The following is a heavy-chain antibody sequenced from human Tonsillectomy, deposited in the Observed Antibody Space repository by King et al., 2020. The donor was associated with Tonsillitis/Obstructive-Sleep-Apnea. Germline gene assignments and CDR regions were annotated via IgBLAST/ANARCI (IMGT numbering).Heavy chain of an antibody. Sequence: VQLQQWGAGLLKPSETLSLTCAVYGGSFSGYYWSWIRQPPGKGLEWIGEINHSGSTNYNPSLKSRVTISAETSKNQFSLRLSSVTAADTAVYYCAREEVSWDIVVVPPAIGNDYWGQGTLVTVSS. V-gene: IGHV4-34*01. D-gene: IGHD2-2*02. CDR3: AREEVSWDIVVVPPAIGNDY. CDR2: INHSGST. J-gene: IGHJ4*02. CDR1: GGSFSGYY.